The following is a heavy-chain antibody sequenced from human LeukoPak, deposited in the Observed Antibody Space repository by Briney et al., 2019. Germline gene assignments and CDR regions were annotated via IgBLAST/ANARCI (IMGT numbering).Heavy chain of an antibody. CDR1: GFTFSSYW. CDR2: IKQDGSEK. CDR3: ARAQRRYQLELREYYYYYGMDV. J-gene: IGHJ6*02. Sequence: GGSLRLSCAASGFTFSSYWMSWVRQAPGKGLEWVANIKQDGSEKYYVDSVKGRFTISRDNAKNSLYLQMNSLRAEDTAVYYCARAQRRYQLELREYYYYYGMDVWGPGTTVTVSS. V-gene: IGHV3-7*03. D-gene: IGHD1-7*01.